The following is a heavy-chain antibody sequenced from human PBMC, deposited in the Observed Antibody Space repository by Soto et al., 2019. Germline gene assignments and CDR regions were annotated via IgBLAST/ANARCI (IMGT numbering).Heavy chain of an antibody. CDR3: ARQEQQLDYYYYGMDV. D-gene: IGHD6-13*01. CDR1: GYSFTSYW. J-gene: IGHJ6*02. CDR2: IDPSDSYT. Sequence: GEPLKISYKGSGYSFTSYWISWVRQMPGKGLEWMGRIDPSDSYTNYSPSFQGHVTISADKSISTAYLQWSSLKASDTAMYYCARQEQQLDYYYYGMDVWGQGTTVTVSS. V-gene: IGHV5-10-1*01.